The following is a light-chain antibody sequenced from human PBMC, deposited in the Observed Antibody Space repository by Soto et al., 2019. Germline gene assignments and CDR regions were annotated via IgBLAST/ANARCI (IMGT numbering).Light chain of an antibody. Sequence: EIVMTQSPDTLSVSPGERATLSCRASQSVSSNLAWYQHKPGQAPRIIMYGASTRATGVPARFSGSGSGTEVTLTISSLQSEDFAVYYCQQYTDWPLTFGQATRVEIK. J-gene: IGKJ1*01. CDR2: GAS. CDR3: QQYTDWPLT. V-gene: IGKV3-15*01. CDR1: QSVSSN.